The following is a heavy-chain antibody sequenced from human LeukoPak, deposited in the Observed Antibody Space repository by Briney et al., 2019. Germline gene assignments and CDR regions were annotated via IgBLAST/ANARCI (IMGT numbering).Heavy chain of an antibody. CDR1: GGTFSSYA. CDR2: IIPIFGTA. CDR3: AREGPRGYFDY. Sequence: ASVKVSCKGSGGTFSSYAISWVRQAPGQGLEWMGGIIPIFGTANYAQKFQGRVTITTDESTSTAYMGLSSLRSEDTAVYYCAREGPRGYFDYWGQGTLVTVSS. V-gene: IGHV1-69*05. J-gene: IGHJ4*02.